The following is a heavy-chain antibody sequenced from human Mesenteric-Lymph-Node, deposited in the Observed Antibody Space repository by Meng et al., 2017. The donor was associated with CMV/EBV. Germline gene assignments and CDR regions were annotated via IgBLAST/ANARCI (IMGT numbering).Heavy chain of an antibody. CDR3: AKFGSGGYYYGMDG. V-gene: IGHV3-74*01. CDR1: GFTFSTYA. Sequence: GESLKISCAASGFTFSTYAIQWVRQAPGKGLEWVSTISSDGSSTTYADSVKGRFTISRDNAKNTLYLQMNSLRAEDTAVYYCAKFGSGGYYYGMDGWGQGTTVTVSS. J-gene: IGHJ6*02. D-gene: IGHD3-10*01. CDR2: ISSDGSST.